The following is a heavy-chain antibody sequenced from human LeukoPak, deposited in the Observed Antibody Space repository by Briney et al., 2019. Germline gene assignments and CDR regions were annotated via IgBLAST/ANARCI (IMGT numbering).Heavy chain of an antibody. V-gene: IGHV3-33*01. CDR3: ATDAGAAPFDY. D-gene: IGHD6-13*01. CDR1: GLTFSSFG. J-gene: IGHJ4*02. Sequence: PGTSLRLSCAASGLTFSSFGMHWVRQAPGKGLEWVAVIWADGSNKYHADPVKGRFTISRDNSKNTLYLQMNSLRAEDTAVYYCATDAGAAPFDYWGQGTLVTVSS. CDR2: IWADGSNK.